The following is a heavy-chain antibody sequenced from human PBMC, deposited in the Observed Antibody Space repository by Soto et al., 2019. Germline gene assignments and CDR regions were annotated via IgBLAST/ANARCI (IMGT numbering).Heavy chain of an antibody. CDR2: IIPMFGIP. D-gene: IGHD6-19*01. V-gene: IGHV1-69*01. CDR3: ARGGTSGWLKGAYDV. Sequence: QVQLVQSGAEVKKPGSSVKVSCRASGGTLNKHAITWVRRAPGQGLEWLGGIIPMFGIPNYPQKFQGRDTITADDSTNTSHMELIGLTSDDTAVYYCARGGTSGWLKGAYDVWGQWTMFTVSS. J-gene: IGHJ3*01. CDR1: GGTLNKHA.